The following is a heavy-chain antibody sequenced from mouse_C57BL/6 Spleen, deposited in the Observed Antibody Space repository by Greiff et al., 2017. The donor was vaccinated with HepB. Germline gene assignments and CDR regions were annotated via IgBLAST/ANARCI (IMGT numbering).Heavy chain of an antibody. CDR2: ISDGGSYT. D-gene: IGHD2-4*01. CDR1: GFTFSSYA. Sequence: DVHLVESGGGLVKPGGSLKLSCAASGFTFSSYAMSWVRQTPEKRLEWVATISDGGSYTYYPDNVKGRFTISRDNAKNNLYLQMSHLKSEDTAMYYCARGRITRYFDVWGTGTTVTVSS. J-gene: IGHJ1*03. CDR3: ARGRITRYFDV. V-gene: IGHV5-4*01.